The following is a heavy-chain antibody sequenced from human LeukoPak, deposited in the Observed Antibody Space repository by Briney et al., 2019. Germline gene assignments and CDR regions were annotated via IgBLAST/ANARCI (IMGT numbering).Heavy chain of an antibody. Sequence: GESLKISCKGSGYSFTNYWIGWVRHMPGKGLESMGIIFPGDSDTRYSPSFQGQVTISADKSISTAYLQWSHLKASDTAVYYCVRLVTNHQYYFDYWGQGTLVTVSS. J-gene: IGHJ4*02. CDR1: GYSFTNYW. V-gene: IGHV5-51*01. D-gene: IGHD1-14*01. CDR3: VRLVTNHQYYFDY. CDR2: IFPGDSDT.